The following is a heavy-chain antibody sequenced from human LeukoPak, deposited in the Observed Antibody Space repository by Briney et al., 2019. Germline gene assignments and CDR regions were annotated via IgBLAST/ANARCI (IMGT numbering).Heavy chain of an antibody. CDR1: GGSISSYY. J-gene: IGHJ4*02. D-gene: IGHD6-19*01. Sequence: PSETLSLTCTVSGGSISSYYWSWIRQPPGKGLEWIGYIYYSGSTNYNPSLKSRVTISVDTSKNQFSLKLSSVTAADTAVYYCARGGEIAVAGTGDYWGQGTLVTVSS. CDR2: IYYSGST. CDR3: ARGGEIAVAGTGDY. V-gene: IGHV4-59*12.